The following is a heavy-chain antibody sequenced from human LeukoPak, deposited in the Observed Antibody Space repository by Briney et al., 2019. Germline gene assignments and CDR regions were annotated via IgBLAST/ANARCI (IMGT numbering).Heavy chain of an antibody. D-gene: IGHD6-13*01. J-gene: IGHJ4*02. CDR3: AREGIAAAGIDY. CDR2: IIPILGIA. CDR1: GGTFSSYA. Sequence: ASVKVSCKASGGTFSSYAISWVRQAPGQGLEWMGRIIPILGIANYAQKFQGWVTMTRDTSISTAYMELSRLRSDDTAVYYCAREGIAAAGIDYWGQGTLVTVSS. V-gene: IGHV1-69*04.